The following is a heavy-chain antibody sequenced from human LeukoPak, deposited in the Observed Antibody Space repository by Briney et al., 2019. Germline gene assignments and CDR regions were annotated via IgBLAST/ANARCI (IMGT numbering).Heavy chain of an antibody. J-gene: IGHJ3*02. CDR2: VSGSGGST. D-gene: IGHD3-22*01. CDR1: GFTFSSYA. V-gene: IGHV3-23*01. Sequence: GGSLRLSCAASGFTFSSYAMSWVRQAPGKGLEWVSAVSGSGGSTYHADSVKGRFTISRDNSKNTLYLQMNSLRAEDTAVYYCAKTYDSSGYYYIYAFDIWGQGTMVTVSS. CDR3: AKTYDSSGYYYIYAFDI.